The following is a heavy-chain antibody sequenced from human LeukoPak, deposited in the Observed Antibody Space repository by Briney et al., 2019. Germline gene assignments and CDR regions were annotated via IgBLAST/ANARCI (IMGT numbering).Heavy chain of an antibody. D-gene: IGHD2-15*01. Sequence: PGGSLRLSCAASGFTFSNYAMSWVRQAPGKGLEWVSAISGSGGSTYYADSLRGRFTISRDNARNSLYLQMNSLRAEDTAVYYCARAVAAGYYDYMDVWGKGTTVTVSS. V-gene: IGHV3-23*01. CDR2: ISGSGGST. CDR3: ARAVAAGYYDYMDV. CDR1: GFTFSNYA. J-gene: IGHJ6*03.